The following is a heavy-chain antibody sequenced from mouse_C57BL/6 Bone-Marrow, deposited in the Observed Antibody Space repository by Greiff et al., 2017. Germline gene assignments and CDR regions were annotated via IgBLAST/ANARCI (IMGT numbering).Heavy chain of an antibody. J-gene: IGHJ2*01. CDR3: TTGYLQWPH. Sequence: EVQLQQSGAELVRPGASVKLSCTASGFNIKDYYMHWVKQRPEQGLEWIGWIDPENGDTEYASQFKGKATITADTSSNTAYLELSRLTSEDTDGYYSTTGYLQWPHWSQGTTLTVSS. D-gene: IGHD2-1*01. CDR1: GFNIKDYY. CDR2: IDPENGDT. V-gene: IGHV14-4*01.